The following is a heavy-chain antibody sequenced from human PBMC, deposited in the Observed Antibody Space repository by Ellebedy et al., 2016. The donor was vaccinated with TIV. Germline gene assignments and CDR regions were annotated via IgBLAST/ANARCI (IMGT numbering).Heavy chain of an antibody. CDR1: GYTFSNYG. CDR3: ARDNYYGSGSYYRGVDY. V-gene: IGHV1-18*04. J-gene: IGHJ4*02. D-gene: IGHD3-10*01. Sequence: ASVKVSCKASGYTFSNYGISWVRQAPGQGLEWMGWISGMNGGTKNPQKFQGRVTMTTEKSTSTAYMELRSLRSDDTAVYYCARDNYYGSGSYYRGVDYWGQGTLVTVSS. CDR2: ISGMNGGT.